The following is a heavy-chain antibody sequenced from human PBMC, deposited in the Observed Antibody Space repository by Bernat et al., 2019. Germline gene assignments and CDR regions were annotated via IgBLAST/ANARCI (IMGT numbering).Heavy chain of an antibody. Sequence: EVQLVESGGGLVKPGGSLRLSCAASGFTFNSYSMNWVRQAPGKGLEWVSSISSSSSYIYYADSVKGRFTISRDNAKNSLYLQMNSLRAEDTAVYYGARVSDTAMVATDYWGQGTLVTVSS. J-gene: IGHJ4*02. CDR3: ARVSDTAMVATDY. CDR2: ISSSSSYI. D-gene: IGHD5-18*01. V-gene: IGHV3-21*01. CDR1: GFTFNSYS.